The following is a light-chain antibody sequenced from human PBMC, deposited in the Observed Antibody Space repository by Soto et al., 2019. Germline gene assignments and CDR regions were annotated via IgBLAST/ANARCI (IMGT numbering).Light chain of an antibody. Sequence: QSALTQPASLSGSLGQSITISCSGTSSDVGAYNFVSWYQQHPGEAPKLIIYEVSDRPSGLSNRFSGSKSGNVASLTISGLQAEDEAHYYCSSYTSISTQVFGGGTKGTVL. V-gene: IGLV2-14*01. CDR2: EVS. J-gene: IGLJ2*01. CDR3: SSYTSISTQV. CDR1: SSDVGAYNF.